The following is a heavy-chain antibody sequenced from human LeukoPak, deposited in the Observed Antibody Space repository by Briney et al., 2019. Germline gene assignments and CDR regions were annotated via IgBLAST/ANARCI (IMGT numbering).Heavy chain of an antibody. CDR1: GFIFSSYG. Sequence: PGGSLRLSCAASGFIFSSYGMHWVRQAPGKGLEWVASISFDGNKIYYADSVKGRFTISRDDSKNALYLQMNSLRAEDTAVYYCAKRRTAMFADYWGQGTPVTVSS. V-gene: IGHV3-30*18. D-gene: IGHD3-10*02. CDR2: ISFDGNKI. J-gene: IGHJ4*02. CDR3: AKRRTAMFADY.